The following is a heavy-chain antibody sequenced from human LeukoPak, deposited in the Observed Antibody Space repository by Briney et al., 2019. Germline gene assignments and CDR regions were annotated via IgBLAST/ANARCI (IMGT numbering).Heavy chain of an antibody. CDR3: ARDPLTTVTTLYYFDY. D-gene: IGHD4-17*01. CDR1: GGSISSSSYY. Sequence: SETLSLTCTVSGGSISSSSYYWGWIRQPPGKGLEWIGSIYYSGSTYYNPSLKSRVTISVDTSKNQFSLKLSSVTAADTAVYYCARDPLTTVTTLYYFDYWGQGTLVTVSS. J-gene: IGHJ4*02. V-gene: IGHV4-39*07. CDR2: IYYSGST.